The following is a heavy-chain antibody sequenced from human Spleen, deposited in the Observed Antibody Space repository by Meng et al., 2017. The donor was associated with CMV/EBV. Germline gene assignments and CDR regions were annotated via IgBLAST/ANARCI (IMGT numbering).Heavy chain of an antibody. CDR1: GCTFSTYW. V-gene: IGHV3-74*01. D-gene: IGHD3-10*01. CDR2: INMDGSST. CDR3: GREMVRAYSVDN. J-gene: IGHJ4*02. Sequence: SCAASGCTFSTYWMQWVRQDPGKGLVWVSRINMDGSSTSYADVVKGRFTISRDNAKNTLYLEMNSLRAEDTAVYYCGREMVRAYSVDNWGQGTLVTVSS.